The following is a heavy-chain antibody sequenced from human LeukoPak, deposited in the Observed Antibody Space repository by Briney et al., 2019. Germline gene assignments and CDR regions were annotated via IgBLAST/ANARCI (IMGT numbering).Heavy chain of an antibody. V-gene: IGHV3-7*01. D-gene: IGHD3-22*01. CDR3: ARDPYDTLAYGAFDI. CDR1: GFTFSSYW. J-gene: IGHJ3*02. Sequence: PGGSLRLSCAASGFTFSSYWMSWVRQAPGKGLEWVANIKQDGSEKYYVDSVKGRFTISRDNAKNSLYLQMNSLRAEDTAVYYCARDPYDTLAYGAFDIWGQGTVVTVSS. CDR2: IKQDGSEK.